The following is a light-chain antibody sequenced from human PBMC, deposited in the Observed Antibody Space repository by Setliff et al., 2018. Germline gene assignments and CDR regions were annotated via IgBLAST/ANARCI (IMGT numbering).Light chain of an antibody. CDR3: FLSYSGVVV. V-gene: IGLV7-46*01. Sequence: QAVVTQEPSLTVSPGGTVTLTCGSSTGAVTSGHYPYWFQQKPGQAPRTPIYETNNKHSWTPARFSGSLLGGKAALTLSGAQPEDEADYYCFLSYSGVVVFGGGTRSPS. CDR1: TGAVTSGHY. CDR2: ETN. J-gene: IGLJ2*01.